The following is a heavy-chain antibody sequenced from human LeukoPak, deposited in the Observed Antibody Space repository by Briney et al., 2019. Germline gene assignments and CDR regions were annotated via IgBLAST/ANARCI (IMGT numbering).Heavy chain of an antibody. Sequence: PSETLSLTCTVSGGSISSSSYYWGWIRQPPGRGLEWIGSIYYSGSTYYNPSLKSRVTISVDTSKNQFSLKLSSVTAADTAVYYCARQGGSSGWYERFDYWGQGTLVTVSS. CDR2: IYYSGST. J-gene: IGHJ4*02. D-gene: IGHD6-19*01. V-gene: IGHV4-39*01. CDR1: GGSISSSSYY. CDR3: ARQGGSSGWYERFDY.